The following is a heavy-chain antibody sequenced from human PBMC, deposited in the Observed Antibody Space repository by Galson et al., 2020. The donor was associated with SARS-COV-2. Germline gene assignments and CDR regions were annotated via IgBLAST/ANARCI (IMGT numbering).Heavy chain of an antibody. Sequence: GGSLRLSCAASGFTFSSYGMHWVRQAPGKGLEWVAVIWYDGSNKYYADPVKGRFTISRDNSKNTLYLQMNSLRAEDTAVYYCARDEISGDPLDYWGQGTLVTVSS. J-gene: IGHJ4*02. CDR3: ARDEISGDPLDY. V-gene: IGHV3-33*01. D-gene: IGHD3-16*02. CDR2: IWYDGSNK. CDR1: GFTFSSYG.